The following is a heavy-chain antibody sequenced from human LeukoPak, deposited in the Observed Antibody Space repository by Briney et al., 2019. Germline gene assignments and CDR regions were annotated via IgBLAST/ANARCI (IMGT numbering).Heavy chain of an antibody. D-gene: IGHD1-26*01. CDR1: GFTFSSYG. Sequence: GGSLRLSCAASGFTFSSYGMHWVRQAPGKGLEWVAVIWYDGSNKYYADSVKGRFTISRDNSKNTLYLQMNSLRAEDTAVYYCARTRIVGASFDYWGQGTLVTVSS. CDR2: IWYDGSNK. CDR3: ARTRIVGASFDY. V-gene: IGHV3-33*01. J-gene: IGHJ4*02.